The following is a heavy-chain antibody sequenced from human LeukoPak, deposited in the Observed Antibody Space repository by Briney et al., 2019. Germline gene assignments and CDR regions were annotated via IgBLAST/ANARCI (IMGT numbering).Heavy chain of an antibody. Sequence: SETLSLTCAVYGGSFSGYYWSWIRQPPGKGLEWIGEINHSGSTNYNPSLKSRVTISVDTSKNQFSLKLSSVTAADTAVYYCASLTGDIVATKINYYYYYYMDVRGKGTTVTVSS. D-gene: IGHD5-12*01. CDR3: ASLTGDIVATKINYYYYYYMDV. CDR1: GGSFSGYY. V-gene: IGHV4-34*01. CDR2: INHSGST. J-gene: IGHJ6*03.